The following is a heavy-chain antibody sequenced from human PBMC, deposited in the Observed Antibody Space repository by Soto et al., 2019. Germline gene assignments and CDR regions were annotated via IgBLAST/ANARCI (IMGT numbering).Heavy chain of an antibody. CDR2: ISAHNGNT. D-gene: IGHD1-1*01. CDR1: GYAFTTYG. CDR3: ARGRYGDY. J-gene: IGHJ4*02. V-gene: IGHV1-18*01. Sequence: QAHLVQSGAEVKKPGASVKVSCQGSGYAFTTYGITWVRQAPGQGLEWMGWISAHNGNTNYAETLQGRVTVTRDTSTSTAYMELRSLRYDGTAVYYCARGRYGDYWGQGALVSGSS.